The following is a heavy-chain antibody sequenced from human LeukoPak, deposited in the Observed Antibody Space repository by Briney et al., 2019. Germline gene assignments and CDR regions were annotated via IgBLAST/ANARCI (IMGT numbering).Heavy chain of an antibody. CDR1: GFTFSNHT. D-gene: IGHD2-15*01. CDR3: ARDGGFCSGGFCYRLFDP. V-gene: IGHV3-48*04. Sequence: GGSLRLSCAASGFTFSNHTMVWVRQPPGKGLEWISYISDSSITMYYADSVKGRFTISRVNAKNSLFLQMNSLRAEDTAVYYCARDGGFCSGGFCYRLFDPWGQGTLVTVSS. J-gene: IGHJ5*02. CDR2: ISDSSITM.